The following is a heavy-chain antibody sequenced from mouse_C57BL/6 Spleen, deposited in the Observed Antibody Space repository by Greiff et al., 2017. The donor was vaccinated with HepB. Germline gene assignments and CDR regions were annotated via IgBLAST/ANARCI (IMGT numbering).Heavy chain of an antibody. Sequence: QVQLQESGAELVKPGASVKISCKASGYAFSSYWMNWVKQRPGKGLEWIGQIYPGDGDTNYNGKFKGKATLTADKSSSTAYMQLSSLTSEDSAVYVCTVYRKYEDAMDYWGQGTSVTVSS. CDR1: GYAFSSYW. CDR3: TVYRKYEDAMDY. CDR2: IYPGDGDT. J-gene: IGHJ4*01. V-gene: IGHV1-80*01. D-gene: IGHD5-1-1*01.